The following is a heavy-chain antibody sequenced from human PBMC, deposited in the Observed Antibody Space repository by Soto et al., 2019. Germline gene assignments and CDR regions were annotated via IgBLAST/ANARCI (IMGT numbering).Heavy chain of an antibody. CDR1: GYAFTTYG. Sequence: QVHLVQSGAEVKKPGASVKVSCKGSGYAFTTYGITWVRQAPGQGLEWMGWISAHNGNTNYAQKLQGRVTVTRDTSPTTADMELRSLRSVDTAEYYCARGRYGEYWGHGALV. D-gene: IGHD1-1*01. CDR3: ARGRYGEY. CDR2: ISAHNGNT. V-gene: IGHV1-18*01. J-gene: IGHJ4*01.